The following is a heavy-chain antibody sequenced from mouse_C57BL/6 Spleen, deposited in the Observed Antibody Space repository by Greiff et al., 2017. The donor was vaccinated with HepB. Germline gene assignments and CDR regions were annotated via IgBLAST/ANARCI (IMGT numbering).Heavy chain of an antibody. CDR1: GYSITSGYY. Sequence: EVQVVESGPGLVKPSQSLSLTCSVTGYSITSGYYWNWIRQFPGNKLEWMGYISYDGSNNYNPSLKNRISITRDTSKNQFFLKLNSVTTEDTATYYCARGGTGPLFDYWGQGTTLTVSS. V-gene: IGHV3-6*01. D-gene: IGHD4-1*01. CDR2: ISYDGSN. CDR3: ARGGTGPLFDY. J-gene: IGHJ2*01.